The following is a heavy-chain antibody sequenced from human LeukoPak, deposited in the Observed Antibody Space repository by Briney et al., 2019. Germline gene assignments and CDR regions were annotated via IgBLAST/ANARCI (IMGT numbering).Heavy chain of an antibody. J-gene: IGHJ4*02. V-gene: IGHV1-8*01. CDR1: EYTFTSYD. CDR2: TNPNSGNT. Sequence: ASVKVSCKASEYTFTSYDINWVRQATGQGLEWMGWTNPNSGNTGYAQKFQGRVTMTRNTSISTAYMELSSLRSEDTAVYYCARVRAVADPFDYWGQGTLVTVSS. D-gene: IGHD6-19*01. CDR3: ARVRAVADPFDY.